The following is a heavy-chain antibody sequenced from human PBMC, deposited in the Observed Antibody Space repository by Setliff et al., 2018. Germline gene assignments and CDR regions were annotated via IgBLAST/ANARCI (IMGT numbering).Heavy chain of an antibody. D-gene: IGHD3-22*01. Sequence: GGSMRLSCAASGFTFDDYGMSWVRQAPGKGLEWVSGINWNGGRTGYADSVKGRFTISRDNAKNSLYLQMNSLRAEDTAVYYCARLALTGYDSSGYYYALEYYYYMDVWGKGTTVTVSS. CDR2: INWNGGRT. J-gene: IGHJ6*03. V-gene: IGHV3-20*04. CDR1: GFTFDDYG. CDR3: ARLALTGYDSSGYYYALEYYYYMDV.